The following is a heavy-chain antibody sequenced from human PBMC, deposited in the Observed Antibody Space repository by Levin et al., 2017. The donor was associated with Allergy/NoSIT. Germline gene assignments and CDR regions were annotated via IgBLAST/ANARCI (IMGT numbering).Heavy chain of an antibody. Sequence: LSLTCAASGFAFNTYWMHWVRQVPGKGLVWVSYINYDGSRTNYADSVKGRFTISRDNAKNTVYLQMNSLRAEDTAVYFCARDRTYVLDMWGQGTKVTVSS. J-gene: IGHJ3*02. CDR2: INYDGSRT. CDR1: GFAFNTYW. V-gene: IGHV3-74*01. CDR3: ARDRTYVLDM. D-gene: IGHD3/OR15-3a*01.